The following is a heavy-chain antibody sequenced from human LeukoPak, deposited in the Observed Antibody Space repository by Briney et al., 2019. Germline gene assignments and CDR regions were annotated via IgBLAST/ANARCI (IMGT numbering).Heavy chain of an antibody. V-gene: IGHV7-4-1*02. CDR1: GYTFTTYC. Sequence: ASVKVSCKASGYTFTTYCINWVRQAPGQGLEWMGWINTNTGNPTYAQGFTGRFVFSLDTSVSTAYLQISSLKAEDTAVYYCARSIDIVVSDYWGQGTLVTVSS. CDR2: INTNTGNP. J-gene: IGHJ4*02. CDR3: ARSIDIVVSDY. D-gene: IGHD2-2*01.